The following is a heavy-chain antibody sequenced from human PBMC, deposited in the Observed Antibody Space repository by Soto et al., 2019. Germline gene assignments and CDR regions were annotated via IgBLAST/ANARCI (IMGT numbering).Heavy chain of an antibody. J-gene: IGHJ5*02. CDR2: LNAGNGNT. V-gene: IGHV1-3*01. Sequence: ALVKVSCKASGYTFTSYAMHWVRQAPGQRHEWMGWLNAGNGNTKYSQKFQGRVTITRDTSASTAYMQLSSLRSEDTAVYYCARDQAVGSSSWYWFEPWGQGTMVTVSS. CDR3: ARDQAVGSSSWYWFEP. D-gene: IGHD6-13*01. CDR1: GYTFTSYA.